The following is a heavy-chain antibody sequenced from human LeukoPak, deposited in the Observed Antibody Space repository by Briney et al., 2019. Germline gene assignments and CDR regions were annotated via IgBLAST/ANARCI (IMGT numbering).Heavy chain of an antibody. CDR1: GGSFSGYY. Sequence: PSETLSLTCAVYGGSFSGYYWSWIRQPPGKGLEWIGEINHSGSTNYNPSLKSRVTISVDTSKNQFSLKLSSVTAADTAVYYCARLLKYCSSTSCSAQYYYYMDVWGKGTTVTVSS. CDR3: ARLLKYCSSTSCSAQYYYYMDV. CDR2: INHSGST. D-gene: IGHD2-2*01. J-gene: IGHJ6*03. V-gene: IGHV4-34*01.